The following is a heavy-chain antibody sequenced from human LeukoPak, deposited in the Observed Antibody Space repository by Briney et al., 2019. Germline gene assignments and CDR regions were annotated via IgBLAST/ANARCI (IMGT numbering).Heavy chain of an antibody. Sequence: PSETLSLTCTVSGVSISSSNSYWGWIRQPPGKGLEWIGSIYYSGNTYYNASLKSQVSISIDTSKNQFSLRLTSVTAADTAVYYCARGPTTVTRAFDYWGQGTLVTVSS. CDR3: ARGPTTVTRAFDY. J-gene: IGHJ4*02. CDR1: GVSISSSNSY. D-gene: IGHD4-17*01. CDR2: IYYSGNT. V-gene: IGHV4-39*07.